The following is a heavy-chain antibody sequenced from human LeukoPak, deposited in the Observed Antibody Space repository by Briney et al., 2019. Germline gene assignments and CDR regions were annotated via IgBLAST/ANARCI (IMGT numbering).Heavy chain of an antibody. V-gene: IGHV3-23*01. CDR2: ISSGGNT. J-gene: IGHJ4*02. CDR1: GFTFSTYA. Sequence: GGSLRLSCAPSGFTFSTYAMSGGRHTPGKGLEWVSGISSGGNTQYTDSVKGRFTVSRDNSKNTLHLQMDSLRAEDTAIYYCTKDRRQWVVPYFDSWGQGTVLTVSS. D-gene: IGHD6-19*01. CDR3: TKDRRQWVVPYFDS.